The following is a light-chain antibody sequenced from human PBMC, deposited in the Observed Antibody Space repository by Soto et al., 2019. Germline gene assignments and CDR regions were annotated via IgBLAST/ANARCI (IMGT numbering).Light chain of an antibody. CDR1: SSDVGNYNR. CDR3: SSYTSSSTYV. CDR2: EVS. V-gene: IGLV2-18*02. Sequence: QSALTQPPSVSGSPGQSVTISCTGTSSDVGNYNRVSWYQQPPGTAPKVIIYEVSNRPPGVPDRFSGSKSGNTASLTISGLQAEDEADYYCSSYTSSSTYVFGNGTKVTVL. J-gene: IGLJ1*01.